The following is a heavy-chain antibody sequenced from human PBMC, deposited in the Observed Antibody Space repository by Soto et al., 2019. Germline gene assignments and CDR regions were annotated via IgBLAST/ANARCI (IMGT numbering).Heavy chain of an antibody. J-gene: IGHJ4*02. V-gene: IGHV3-23*01. CDR3: TKRTYGAVPGLDY. CDR2: ISGSGSNT. Sequence: GGSLRLSCAASGFTFSSYAMIWVRQAPGKGLEWVSSISGSGSNTYYADSVKGRLTISRDNSINTLYLQLNSLRAEDTAIYYCTKRTYGAVPGLDYWGQGTLVTVSS. CDR1: GFTFSSYA. D-gene: IGHD6-19*01.